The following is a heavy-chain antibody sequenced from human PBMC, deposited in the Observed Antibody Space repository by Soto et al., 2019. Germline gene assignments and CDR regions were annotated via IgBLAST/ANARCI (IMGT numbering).Heavy chain of an antibody. D-gene: IGHD2-15*01. CDR2: IHPGDSDT. Sequence: GESLKISCKGSGYDFFAYWIVWLRQMPGKGLECMGFIHPGDSDTTYSPSFRGQVTISADKSVDTAYLQWRSLKASDTAMYYCARLSTRWFDPWGQGTLVTVSS. CDR1: GYDFFAYW. V-gene: IGHV5-51*01. J-gene: IGHJ5*02. CDR3: ARLSTRWFDP.